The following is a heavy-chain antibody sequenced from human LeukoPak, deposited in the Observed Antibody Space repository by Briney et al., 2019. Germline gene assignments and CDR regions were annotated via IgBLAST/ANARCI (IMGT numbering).Heavy chain of an antibody. CDR2: INPKSGGT. D-gene: IGHD3-22*01. V-gene: IGHV1-2*02. J-gene: IGHJ4*02. CDR1: GYTFTAYY. Sequence: ASVTVSFTSSGYTFTAYYIHWVRQAPGQGLEWMGCINPKSGGTKFPQKFQGRITLTRDTSIRTAYMDLSWLRSDDTAVYYCARGAEVTMIEDYWGQGTLVSVSS. CDR3: ARGAEVTMIEDY.